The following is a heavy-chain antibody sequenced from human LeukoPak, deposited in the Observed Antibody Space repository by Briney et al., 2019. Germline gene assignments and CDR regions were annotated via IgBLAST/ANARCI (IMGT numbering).Heavy chain of an antibody. CDR2: IYYSGST. J-gene: IGHJ4*02. CDR1: GGSITNGDYY. V-gene: IGHV4-31*02. D-gene: IGHD5-12*01. CDR3: ARDFNSGYGPFDS. Sequence: PSQTLSLTCTVSGGSITNGDYYWSWIRQHPGKGLEWIGYIYYSGSTYYNPSLETRVSLSVDTSKSQSSLKVSSVTAADTAVYYCARDFNSGYGPFDSWGQGTLVTVSS.